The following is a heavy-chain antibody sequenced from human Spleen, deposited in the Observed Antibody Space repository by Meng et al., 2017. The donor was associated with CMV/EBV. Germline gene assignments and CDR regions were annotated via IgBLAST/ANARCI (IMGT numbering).Heavy chain of an antibody. CDR2: INSDGSST. D-gene: IGHD6-6*01. J-gene: IGHJ4*02. V-gene: IGHV3-74*01. CDR1: GFTFSSYW. CDR3: ARGGYRSSSSPADY. Sequence: ASGFTFSSYWMHWVRQAPGKGLVWVSRINSDGSSTSYADSVKGRFTISRDNAKNTLYLQMNSLRAEDTALYYCARGGYRSSSSPADYWGQGTLVTVSS.